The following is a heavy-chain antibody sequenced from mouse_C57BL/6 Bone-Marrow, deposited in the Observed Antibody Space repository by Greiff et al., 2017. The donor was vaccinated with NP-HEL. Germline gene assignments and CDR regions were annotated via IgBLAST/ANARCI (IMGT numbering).Heavy chain of an antibody. CDR1: GYTFTSYW. Sequence: QVQLQQPGAELVRPGSSVKLSCKASGYTFTSYWMDWVKQRPGQGLEWIGNIYPSDSETHYNQKFKDKATLTVDKSSSTAYMQLSSLTSEDSAVYYCARGGTHQGWFAYWGQGTLVTVSA. J-gene: IGHJ3*01. V-gene: IGHV1-61*01. D-gene: IGHD3-3*01. CDR2: IYPSDSET. CDR3: ARGGTHQGWFAY.